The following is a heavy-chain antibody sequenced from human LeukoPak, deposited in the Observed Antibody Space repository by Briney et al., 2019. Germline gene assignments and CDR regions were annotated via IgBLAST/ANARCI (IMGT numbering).Heavy chain of an antibody. CDR3: AKDPIRCCSSTSCYIQDY. D-gene: IGHD2-2*02. CDR1: GFTFSSYG. CDR2: IRYDGSNK. J-gene: IGHJ4*02. Sequence: GGSLRLSCAASGFTFSSYGMHWVRQAPGKGLEWVAFIRYDGSNKYYADSVKGRFTISRDNSKNTPYLQMNSLRAEDTAVYYCAKDPIRCCSSTSCYIQDYWGQGTLVTVSS. V-gene: IGHV3-30*02.